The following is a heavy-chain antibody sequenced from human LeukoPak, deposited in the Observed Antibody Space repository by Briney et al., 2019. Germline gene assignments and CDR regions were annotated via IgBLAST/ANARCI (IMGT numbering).Heavy chain of an antibody. D-gene: IGHD2-15*01. V-gene: IGHV4-4*07. J-gene: IGHJ6*02. Sequence: PSETLSLTCTVSGGSISSYYWSWLRQPAGKGLEWIGRIYTSGSTNYNPSLKGRVTMSVDTSKNQFSLRLSSVTAADTAVYYCARYDLVVAATPRDYYYGMDVWGQGTTVTVSS. CDR3: ARYDLVVAATPRDYYYGMDV. CDR1: GGSISSYY. CDR2: IYTSGST.